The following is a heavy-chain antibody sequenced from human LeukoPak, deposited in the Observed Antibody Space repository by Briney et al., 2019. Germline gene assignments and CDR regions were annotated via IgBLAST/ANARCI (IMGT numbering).Heavy chain of an antibody. V-gene: IGHV3-9*01. CDR2: ISWNSGSI. Sequence: PGGSLRLSCAASGFTFDDCAMHWVRQAPGKGLEWVSGISWNSGSIGYADSVKGRFTISRDNAKNSLYLQMNSLRAEDTALYYCAKVFYCSSTSCPDYFDYWGQGTLVTVSS. CDR3: AKVFYCSSTSCPDYFDY. J-gene: IGHJ4*02. D-gene: IGHD2-2*01. CDR1: GFTFDDCA.